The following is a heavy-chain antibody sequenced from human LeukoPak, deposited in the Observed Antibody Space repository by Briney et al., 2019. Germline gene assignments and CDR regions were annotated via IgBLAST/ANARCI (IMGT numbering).Heavy chain of an antibody. CDR3: ARRESYDTFDI. D-gene: IGHD1-26*01. V-gene: IGHV4-39*01. J-gene: IGHJ3*02. Sequence: SETLPSTSAAPVASITSGGSYWGWIRQPPGKGLEGSWNIYYSVSSYYNPSLKSRVNISVHKSKNQSSLKLSSVTAADTAVSYSARRESYDTFDIWGQGTMVTVSS. CDR1: VASITSGGSY. CDR2: IYYSVSS.